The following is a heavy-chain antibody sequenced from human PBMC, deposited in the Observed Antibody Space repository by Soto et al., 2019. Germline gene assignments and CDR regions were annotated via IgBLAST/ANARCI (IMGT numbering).Heavy chain of an antibody. Sequence: GGSLRLSCAASGFTFSTYTMNWVRQAPGKGLEWVSGIYGDGSGTYYADSVKGRFTVSRDNSKNTLYLQMNGLRLDDTAVYYCVTAVRTRLDNWGPGTLVTVSS. CDR2: IYGDGSGT. V-gene: IGHV3-23*01. CDR1: GFTFSTYT. J-gene: IGHJ4*02. CDR3: VTAVRTRLDN. D-gene: IGHD3-10*01.